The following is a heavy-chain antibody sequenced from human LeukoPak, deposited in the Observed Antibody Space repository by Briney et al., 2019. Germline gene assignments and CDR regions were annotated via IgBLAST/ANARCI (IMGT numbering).Heavy chain of an antibody. CDR2: ISYDGSNK. Sequence: GGSLRLSCAASGFTFSSYGVHWVRQAPGKGLEWVAVISYDGSNKYYADSVKGRFTISRDNSKNTVYLQMNSLTAEDTAVYYCAADYYGSGSYFLDYWGQGTLVTVSS. CDR1: GFTFSSYG. V-gene: IGHV3-30*03. J-gene: IGHJ4*02. CDR3: AADYYGSGSYFLDY. D-gene: IGHD3-10*01.